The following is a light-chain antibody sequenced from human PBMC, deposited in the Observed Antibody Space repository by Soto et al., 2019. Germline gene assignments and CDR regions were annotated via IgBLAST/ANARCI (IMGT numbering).Light chain of an antibody. Sequence: EIVLTQSPGTLSLSPGQRAILSCRASQSVTNNYLAWYQQKPGQAPRLVIYGASSRATGVPDRFSGSGSGTDFTLTISRLEPEDFAVYYCQQYGSLSWTFGQGTKVDIK. CDR1: QSVTNNY. V-gene: IGKV3-20*01. CDR3: QQYGSLSWT. CDR2: GAS. J-gene: IGKJ1*01.